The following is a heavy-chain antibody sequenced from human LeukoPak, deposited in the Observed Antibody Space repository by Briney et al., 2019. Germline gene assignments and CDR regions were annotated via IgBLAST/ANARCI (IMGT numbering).Heavy chain of an antibody. V-gene: IGHV3-11*01. D-gene: IGHD1-26*01. CDR3: ARVRGSYAFDY. J-gene: IGHJ4*02. CDR1: GFMFSDYY. Sequence: GGSLRLSCAASGFMFSDYYMSWMRQAPGKGLEWVSYISNSGGSPIYNADSVKGRFTISRDNAKNSLYLQMNSLRAEDTAVYYCARVRGSYAFDYWGQGTLVTVSS. CDR2: ISNSGGSPI.